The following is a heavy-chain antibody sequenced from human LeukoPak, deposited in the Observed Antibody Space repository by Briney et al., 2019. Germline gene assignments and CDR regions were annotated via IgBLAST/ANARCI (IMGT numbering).Heavy chain of an antibody. Sequence: GESLKISCKGSGYSFTSYWIGWVRQMPGKGLEWMGIIYPGDSDTRYSPSFQGQVTISADKSISTAYQQWSSLKASDTAMYYCALTRENYYDSSGYYGYYFDYWGQGTLVTVSS. D-gene: IGHD3-22*01. J-gene: IGHJ4*02. CDR1: GYSFTSYW. CDR2: IYPGDSDT. CDR3: ALTRENYYDSSGYYGYYFDY. V-gene: IGHV5-51*01.